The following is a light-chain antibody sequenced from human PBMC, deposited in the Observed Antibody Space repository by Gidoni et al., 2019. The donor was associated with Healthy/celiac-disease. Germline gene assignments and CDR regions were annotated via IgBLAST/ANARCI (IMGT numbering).Light chain of an antibody. CDR3: QAWDSSTDVV. J-gene: IGLJ2*01. CDR1: ELGDKY. V-gene: IGLV3-1*01. Sequence: SYELTQPPSVSVSPGQTASISCSGDELGDKYTCWYQQKPGQSPVLVIYQDTKRPTGIPERFSASNSGNTATLTISGTQAMDEADYYCQAWDSSTDVVFGGGTKLTVL. CDR2: QDT.